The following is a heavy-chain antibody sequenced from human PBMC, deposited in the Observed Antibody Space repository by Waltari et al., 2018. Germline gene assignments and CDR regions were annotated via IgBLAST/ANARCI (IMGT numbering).Heavy chain of an antibody. D-gene: IGHD5-18*01. CDR1: GYSISSGYY. CDR3: ARLSYGNYFDY. J-gene: IGHJ4*02. CDR2: IYHSGST. V-gene: IGHV4-38-2*01. Sequence: QVQLQESGPGLVKPSETLSLTCAVSGYSISSGYYWGWIRQPPGKGLEWIGSIYHSGSTYYNPSLKSRVTISVDTSKTQFSLKLSSVTAADTAVYYCARLSYGNYFDYWGQGTLVTVSS.